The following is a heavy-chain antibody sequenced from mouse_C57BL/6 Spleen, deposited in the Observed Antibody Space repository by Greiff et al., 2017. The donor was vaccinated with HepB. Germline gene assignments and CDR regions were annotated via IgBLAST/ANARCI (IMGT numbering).Heavy chain of an antibody. J-gene: IGHJ2*01. CDR1: GYSITSGYY. Sequence: EVHLVESGPGLVKPSQSLSLTCSVTGYSITSGYYWNWIRQFPGNKLEWMGYISYDGSNNYNPSLKNRISITRDTSKNQFFLKLNSVTTEDTATYYCARADGYYVYFDYWGQGTTLTVSS. CDR3: ARADGYYVYFDY. CDR2: ISYDGSN. V-gene: IGHV3-6*01. D-gene: IGHD2-3*01.